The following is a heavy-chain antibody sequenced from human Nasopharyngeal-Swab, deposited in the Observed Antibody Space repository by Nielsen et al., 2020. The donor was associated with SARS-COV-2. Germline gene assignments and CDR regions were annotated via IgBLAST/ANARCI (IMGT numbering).Heavy chain of an antibody. J-gene: IGHJ3*02. CDR3: TRHQQNYDILTGPSRRAFDI. Sequence: GGSLRLSCAASGFTFSSYSMNWVRQAPGKGLEWVSSISSSSSYIYYADSVKGRFTISRDNAKNSLYLQMNSLRAEDTAVYYCTRHQQNYDILTGPSRRAFDIWGQGTMVTVSS. D-gene: IGHD3-9*01. CDR2: ISSSSSYI. CDR1: GFTFSSYS. V-gene: IGHV3-21*01.